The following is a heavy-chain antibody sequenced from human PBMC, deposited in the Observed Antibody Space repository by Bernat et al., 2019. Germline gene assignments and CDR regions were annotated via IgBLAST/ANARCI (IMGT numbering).Heavy chain of an antibody. J-gene: IGHJ4*02. Sequence: QVQLVQSGAEVKQPGASVKVSCTASGYTFTTYHMHWLRQAPGQGLEWLGVINPSAGGTSYPQKFRDRVTMTWDTSTSTVYMELSSLTSEDTAIYYRARGCLTYRGYGPPWGYWGQGTLVTVSS. CDR3: ARGCLTYRGYGPPWGY. CDR2: INPSAGGT. V-gene: IGHV1-46*01. CDR1: GYTFTTYH. D-gene: IGHD5-12*01.